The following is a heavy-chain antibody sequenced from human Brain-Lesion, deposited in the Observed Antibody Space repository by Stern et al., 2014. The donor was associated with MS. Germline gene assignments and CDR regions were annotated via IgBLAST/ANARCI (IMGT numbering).Heavy chain of an antibody. D-gene: IGHD3-3*01. Sequence: EVQLVESGGGLVQPGGSLTISCTAAGFTFGNYWMTWVRQAPGKGLEWGANLTEDGTEKNYVDSVKGRFTISRDNARNSLYLQMNSLRVEDTALYYCARVYNTIYGIVTQRGSGMDVWGQGTTVIVSS. CDR1: GFTFGNYW. V-gene: IGHV3-7*01. CDR3: ARVYNTIYGIVTQRGSGMDV. J-gene: IGHJ6*02. CDR2: LTEDGTEK.